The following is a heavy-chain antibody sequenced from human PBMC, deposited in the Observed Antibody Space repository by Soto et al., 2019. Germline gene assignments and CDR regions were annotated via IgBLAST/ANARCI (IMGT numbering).Heavy chain of an antibody. CDR3: VRDDRWAFDF. V-gene: IGHV3-48*02. CDR1: GFSFSNYA. D-gene: IGHD3-22*01. Sequence: EVQLVESGGGLVQPGGSRRVSCAASGFSFSNYAMNWVRQAPGKGLEWVSYISIGSGSIFYADSVKGRFTISRDDAKNSLYMQMNTLGDEDTAVYYCVRDDRWAFDFWGQGTMVTVSS. J-gene: IGHJ3*01. CDR2: ISIGSGSI.